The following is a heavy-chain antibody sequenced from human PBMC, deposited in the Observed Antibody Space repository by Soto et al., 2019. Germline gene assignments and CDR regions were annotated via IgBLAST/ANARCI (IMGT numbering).Heavy chain of an antibody. CDR2: ISGSGGST. D-gene: IGHD6-6*01. CDR1: GFTFSSYA. CDR3: ARPRSSIAARLDAFDI. Sequence: GGSLRLSCAASGFTFSSYAMSWVRQAPGKGLEWVSAISGSGGSTYYADSVKGRFTISRDNSKNTLYLQMNSLRAEDTAVYYCARPRSSIAARLDAFDIWGQGTMVTVSS. J-gene: IGHJ3*02. V-gene: IGHV3-23*01.